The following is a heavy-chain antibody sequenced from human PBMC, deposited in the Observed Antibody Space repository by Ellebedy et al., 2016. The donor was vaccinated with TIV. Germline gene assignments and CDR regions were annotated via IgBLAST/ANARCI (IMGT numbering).Heavy chain of an antibody. CDR2: FDPEGGKK. D-gene: IGHD1-26*01. J-gene: IGHJ6*02. CDR1: GYRLTDAS. V-gene: IGHV1-24*01. Sequence: ASVKVSXKASGYRLTDASTHWVRQAPGKGLEWMGGFDPEGGKKISAQKFQGRLTVTEDETTDTVYMELSGLRADDTAVYYCARVPCSYSGCQGYGMDVWGQGTTVTVS. CDR3: ARVPCSYSGCQGYGMDV.